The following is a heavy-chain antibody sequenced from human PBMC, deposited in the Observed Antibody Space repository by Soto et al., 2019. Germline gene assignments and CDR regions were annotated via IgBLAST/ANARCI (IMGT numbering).Heavy chain of an antibody. CDR3: AKDLWGTGTTQFYYYGMDV. CDR1: GFTFDDYT. CDR2: ISWDGVTT. J-gene: IGHJ6*02. D-gene: IGHD1-7*01. Sequence: GGSLRLSCAASGFTFDDYTMHWVRQAPGKGLEWVSLISWDGVTTYYADSVKGRFTISRDNSKNSLYLQMNSLRTEDTALYYCAKDLWGTGTTQFYYYGMDVWGQGTTVTVSS. V-gene: IGHV3-43*01.